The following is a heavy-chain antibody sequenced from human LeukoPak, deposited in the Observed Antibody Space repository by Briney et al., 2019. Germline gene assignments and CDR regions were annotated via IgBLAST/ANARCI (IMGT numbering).Heavy chain of an antibody. CDR3: ARDVDTSNHMSIFDP. Sequence: GGSLRLSCAGSGFTFSHYGMHWVRQAPGKGLEWVAGIQYDGSKTYYGDSVKGRFSSSRDNSRNTLYLQMSSLRAEDTAVYSCARDVDTSNHMSIFDPGGQGTLVTVSS. J-gene: IGHJ5*02. V-gene: IGHV3-33*01. CDR2: IQYDGSKT. D-gene: IGHD2-21*01. CDR1: GFTFSHYG.